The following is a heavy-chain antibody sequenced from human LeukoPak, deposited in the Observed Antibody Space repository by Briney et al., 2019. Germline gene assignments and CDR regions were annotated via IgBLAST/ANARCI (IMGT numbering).Heavy chain of an antibody. V-gene: IGHV4-39*07. CDR1: GGSISSGSHY. J-gene: IGHJ4*02. CDR3: ARINYGDY. Sequence: SETLSLTCTVSGGSISSGSHYWGWIRQPPGKGLEWIGSIYHSGSTYYNPSLKSRVTISVDTSKNQFSLKLSSVTAADTAVYYCARINYGDYWGQGTLVTVSS. CDR2: IYHSGST.